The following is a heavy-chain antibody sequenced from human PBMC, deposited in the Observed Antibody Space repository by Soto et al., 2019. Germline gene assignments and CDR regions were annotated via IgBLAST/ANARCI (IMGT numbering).Heavy chain of an antibody. CDR1: GGSISSFY. CDR3: ARDMEAGYYDSSGYYYLSRGAFDI. Sequence: SETLSLTCTVSGGSISSFYWSWIRQPPGKGLEWIGYIYYSGSTNYNPSLKSRVTISVDTSKNQFSLKLSSVTAADTAVYYCARDMEAGYYDSSGYYYLSRGAFDIWGQGTMVTVSS. CDR2: IYYSGST. D-gene: IGHD3-22*01. J-gene: IGHJ3*02. V-gene: IGHV4-59*01.